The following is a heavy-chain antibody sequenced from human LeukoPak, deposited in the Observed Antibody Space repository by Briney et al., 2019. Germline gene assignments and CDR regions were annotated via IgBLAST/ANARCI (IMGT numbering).Heavy chain of an antibody. V-gene: IGHV3-7*01. CDR2: INRDGSVK. CDR1: GFNFTAYW. J-gene: IGHJ4*02. CDR3: ARDPGSSAFDL. Sequence: GGSLRLSCAASGFNFTAYWMSWVRQTPEKGLEFVANINRDGSVKNYMDSVKGRFTISRDNAKESLFLELNSLRADDTALYYCARDPGSSAFDLWGQGNLVTVSS. D-gene: IGHD1-14*01.